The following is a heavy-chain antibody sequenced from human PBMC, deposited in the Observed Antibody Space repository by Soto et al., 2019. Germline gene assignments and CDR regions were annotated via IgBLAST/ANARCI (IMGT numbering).Heavy chain of an antibody. Sequence: GGSLRLSCAASGFTFSTYSMNWVRQAPGKGLEWVSYISSSSSTIFYTDSVKGRFTVSRDNAKNSLYLQMNSLRAEDTAVYYCERPTYYYDSSGPPAYWGQGTLVTVS. D-gene: IGHD3-22*01. CDR2: ISSSSSTI. CDR1: GFTFSTYS. J-gene: IGHJ4*02. CDR3: ERPTYYYDSSGPPAY. V-gene: IGHV3-48*01.